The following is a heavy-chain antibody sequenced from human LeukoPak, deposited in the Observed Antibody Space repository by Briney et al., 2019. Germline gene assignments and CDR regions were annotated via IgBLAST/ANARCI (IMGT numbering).Heavy chain of an antibody. D-gene: IGHD4-23*01. Sequence: KPGGSLRLSCAASGFTFSSYSMNWVRQAPGKGLEWVSSISSSSSYIYYADSVKGRFTISRDNAKNSLYLQMNSLRAEDTAVYYCARATVARDTASDYWGQGTLVPVSS. CDR1: GFTFSSYS. V-gene: IGHV3-21*01. CDR3: ARATVARDTASDY. CDR2: ISSSSSYI. J-gene: IGHJ4*02.